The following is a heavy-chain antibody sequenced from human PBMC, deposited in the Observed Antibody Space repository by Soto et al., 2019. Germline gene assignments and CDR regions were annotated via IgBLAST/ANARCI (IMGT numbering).Heavy chain of an antibody. CDR1: GFTFSSYH. CDR3: ARIKTDNGGRYYDY. CDR2: ITNNGDNT. D-gene: IGHD2-15*01. J-gene: IGHJ4*02. V-gene: IGHV3-64*01. Sequence: PGGSLRLSCAASGFTFSSYHMHWVRQAPGKGLEYVSAITNNGDNTFYASSVKGRFTISRDNSRNTLYLQMGSLRAEDMAVSYSARIKTDNGGRYYDYWGQGTLVTVSS.